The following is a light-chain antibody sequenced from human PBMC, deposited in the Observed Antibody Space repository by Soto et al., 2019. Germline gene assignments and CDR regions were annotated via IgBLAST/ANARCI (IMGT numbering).Light chain of an antibody. V-gene: IGKV3-15*01. Sequence: EIVMTQSPATLSVSPGERATLSCRASQSVGSNLAWYQQKPGQAPRLLIYGASTRATDVPGRFSGSGSGTEFTLTISSLQSEDFAVYFCQSYKNWPQLGPGTKVEIK. CDR2: GAS. CDR3: QSYKNWPQ. J-gene: IGKJ1*01. CDR1: QSVGSN.